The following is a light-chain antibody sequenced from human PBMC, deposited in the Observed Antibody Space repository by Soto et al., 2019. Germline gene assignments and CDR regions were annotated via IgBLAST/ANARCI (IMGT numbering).Light chain of an antibody. CDR1: QSVSSSY. Sequence: EIVLTQSPATLSLSPGERATLSCRASQSVSSSYLAWYQQKPGQATRLLIYGASSTATGIPGRFSGSGSGTDFILTISSLEPEDFAVYYCQQYGSSPSTFGQGTKVEIK. V-gene: IGKV3-20*01. CDR2: GAS. CDR3: QQYGSSPST. J-gene: IGKJ1*01.